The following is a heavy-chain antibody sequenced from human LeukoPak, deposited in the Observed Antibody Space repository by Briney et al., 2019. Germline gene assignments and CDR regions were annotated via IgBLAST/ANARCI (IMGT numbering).Heavy chain of an antibody. Sequence: PGGSLRLSCAASGFTFSSYEMNWVRQAPGKGLEWVSYISSSGRTIYYADSVKGRFTISRDNAKNSLYLQMNSLRAEDTAVYYCARVGLKPHPLFDYWGQGTLVTVSS. D-gene: IGHD3-16*01. J-gene: IGHJ4*02. CDR1: GFTFSSYE. CDR2: ISSSGRTI. V-gene: IGHV3-48*03. CDR3: ARVGLKPHPLFDY.